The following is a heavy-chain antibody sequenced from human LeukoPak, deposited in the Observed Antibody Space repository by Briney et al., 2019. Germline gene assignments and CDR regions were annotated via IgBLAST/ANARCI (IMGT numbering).Heavy chain of an antibody. V-gene: IGHV1-46*01. Sequence: ASVKVSCKASGYTFPSYFMHWVRQAPGQGLEWMGIINPTGGSTTYAQRFQGRVTMTRDTSTSTVYMELSSLRSDDTAVYYCARTAARRFDYWGQGTLVTVSS. CDR2: INPTGGST. D-gene: IGHD6-6*01. CDR3: ARTAARRFDY. J-gene: IGHJ4*02. CDR1: GYTFPSYF.